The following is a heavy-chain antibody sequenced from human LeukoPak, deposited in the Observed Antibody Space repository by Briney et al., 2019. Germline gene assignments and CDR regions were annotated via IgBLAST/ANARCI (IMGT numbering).Heavy chain of an antibody. V-gene: IGHV3-23*01. CDR3: AKDLAARPVGIWFDP. D-gene: IGHD6-6*01. J-gene: IGHJ5*02. CDR2: ISGSGGST. CDR1: GFTFSSYA. Sequence: HPGGSLRLSCAASGFTFSSYAMSWVRQAPGKGLAWVSAISGSGGSTYYADSVKGRFTISRDNSKNTLYLQMNSLRAEDTAVYYCAKDLAARPVGIWFDPWGQGTLVTASS.